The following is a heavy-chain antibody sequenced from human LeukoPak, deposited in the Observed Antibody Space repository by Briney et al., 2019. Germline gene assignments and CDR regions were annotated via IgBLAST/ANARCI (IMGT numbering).Heavy chain of an antibody. J-gene: IGHJ6*03. CDR3: VSSGYNPRFYYYYLDV. V-gene: IGHV4-61*02. CDR2: IYSSGST. Sequence: PSETLSLTCTVSGGSISSGSYYWSWTRQPAGKGLEWIGRIYSSGSTNYNPSLRSRATISIDTSSNEFSLKLCSVTAADTAVYYCVSSGYNPRFYYYYLDVWGKGTTVTISS. CDR1: GGSISSGSYY. D-gene: IGHD3-22*01.